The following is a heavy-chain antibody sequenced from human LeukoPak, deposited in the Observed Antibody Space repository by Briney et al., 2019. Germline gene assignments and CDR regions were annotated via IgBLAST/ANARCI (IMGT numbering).Heavy chain of an antibody. CDR1: GYTFTSYD. Sequence: ASVKVSCKASGYTFTSYDINWVRQATGQGLEWMGWMNPNSGNTGYAQKFQGRVTMTRNTSISTAYMELSSLRSEDTAVYYCARGLVATIFFGSKYWFDPWGQGTLVTVSS. D-gene: IGHD5-12*01. CDR2: MNPNSGNT. J-gene: IGHJ5*02. CDR3: ARGLVATIFFGSKYWFDP. V-gene: IGHV1-8*01.